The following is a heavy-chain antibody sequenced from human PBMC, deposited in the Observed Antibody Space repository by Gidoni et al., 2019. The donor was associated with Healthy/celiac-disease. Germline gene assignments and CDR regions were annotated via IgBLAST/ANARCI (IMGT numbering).Heavy chain of an antibody. CDR2: FYPSGST. V-gene: IGHV4-31*03. CDR3: ARGGRGSITIFGVVTTAEKYFDY. CDR1: GGSISRGGYY. Sequence: QVQLQESGPGLVKPSQTLSPTCTVPGGSISRGGYYWSWMRQHPGKGLEWIGYFYPSGSTYYNPSLKSRFTISVDTSKNQFSLKLSSVTAADTAVYYCARGGRGSITIFGVVTTAEKYFDYWGQGTLVTVSS. J-gene: IGHJ4*02. D-gene: IGHD3-3*01.